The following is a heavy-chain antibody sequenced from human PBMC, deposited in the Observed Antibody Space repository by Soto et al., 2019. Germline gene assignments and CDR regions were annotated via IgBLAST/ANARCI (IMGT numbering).Heavy chain of an antibody. Sequence: GASVKVSCKASGGTFSSYAISWVRQAPGRGLEWKGGIIPIFGTANYAQKFQGRVTITADESTSTAYMELSSLRSEDTAVYYCARSRLYYYYYGMDVWGQGTTVTVSS. CDR1: GGTFSSYA. CDR2: IIPIFGTA. V-gene: IGHV1-69*13. CDR3: ARSRLYYYYYGMDV. J-gene: IGHJ6*02.